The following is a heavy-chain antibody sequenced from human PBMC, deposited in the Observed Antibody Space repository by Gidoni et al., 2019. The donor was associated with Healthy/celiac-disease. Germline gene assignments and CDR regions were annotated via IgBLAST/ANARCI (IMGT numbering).Heavy chain of an antibody. Sequence: GGGVVQPGRSLRLSCAASGFTFSSYAMHWVRQAPGKGLEWVAVISYDGSNKYYADSVKGRFTISRDNSKNTLYLQMNSLGAEDTAVYYCARDRAAAGTDYWGQGTLVTVSS. V-gene: IGHV3-30-3*01. D-gene: IGHD6-13*01. CDR3: ARDRAAAGTDY. CDR1: GFTFSSYA. CDR2: ISYDGSNK. J-gene: IGHJ4*02.